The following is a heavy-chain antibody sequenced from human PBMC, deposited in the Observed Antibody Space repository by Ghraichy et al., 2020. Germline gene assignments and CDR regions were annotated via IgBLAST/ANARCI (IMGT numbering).Heavy chain of an antibody. J-gene: IGHJ6*02. CDR3: ACEQLALYYYYGMDV. D-gene: IGHD6-6*01. CDR2: IYSGGST. CDR1: GFTVSSNY. Sequence: GGSLRLSCAASGFTVSSNYMSWVRQAPGKGLEWVSVIYSGGSTYYADSVKGRFTISRDNSKNTLYLQMNSLRAEDTAVYYCACEQLALYYYYGMDVWGQGTTVTVSS. V-gene: IGHV3-53*01.